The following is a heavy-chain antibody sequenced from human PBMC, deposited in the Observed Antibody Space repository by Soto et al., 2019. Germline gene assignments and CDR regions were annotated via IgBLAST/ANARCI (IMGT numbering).Heavy chain of an antibody. V-gene: IGHV1-46*02. J-gene: IGHJ4*02. D-gene: IGHD6-13*01. Sequence: QVQLVQSGCEVKRPWTSVKVPCKAAGYTFNAYSMHWVRQAPGQGLESMGMINPSGDSATYAQNFQRRVTMTRDTSTTTVYMELSSLRSEDTAVYYCARGWALDYWGRGPRVTVPS. CDR2: INPSGDSA. CDR1: GYTFNAYS. CDR3: ARGWALDY.